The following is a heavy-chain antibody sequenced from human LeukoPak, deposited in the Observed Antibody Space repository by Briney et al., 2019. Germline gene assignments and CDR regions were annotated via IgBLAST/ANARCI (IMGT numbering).Heavy chain of an antibody. CDR3: AKDGWMFFDY. D-gene: IGHD2-2*03. CDR1: GFTFSSYS. J-gene: IGHJ4*02. CDR2: ISSSSSYI. V-gene: IGHV3-21*01. Sequence: GGSLRLSCAASGFTFSSYSMNWVRQAPGKGLEWVSSISSSSSYIYYADSVKGRFTISRDNAKNSLYLQMNSLRAEDTAVYYCAKDGWMFFDYWGQGTLVTAPS.